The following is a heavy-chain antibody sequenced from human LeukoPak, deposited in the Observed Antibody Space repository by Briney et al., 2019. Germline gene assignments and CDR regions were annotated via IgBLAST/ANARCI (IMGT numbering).Heavy chain of an antibody. J-gene: IGHJ4*02. CDR3: ARDSVGDLLDY. Sequence: GGSLRLSCAGSGFPFSSYEMNWLRRAPGKGLEWVSHIDSSGITIYYGDSVKGRFTISRDNAKNSIYLQMDSLRVEDTAIYYCARDSVGDLLDYWGQGTPVTVSS. CDR1: GFPFSSYE. CDR2: IDSSGITI. V-gene: IGHV3-48*03. D-gene: IGHD4-17*01.